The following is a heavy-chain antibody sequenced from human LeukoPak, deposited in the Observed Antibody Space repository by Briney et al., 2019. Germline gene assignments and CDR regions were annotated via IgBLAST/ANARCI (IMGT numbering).Heavy chain of an antibody. D-gene: IGHD6-13*01. CDR1: GFTFSSYA. Sequence: PGGSLRLSCEASGFTFSSYAIGWVRQAAGKGLEWVSAISGGGGSKYYADSAKGRFTISRDNSKNTVYLQLNSLRAEDTALYYCAKTMGSSWLFDYWGQGTLVTVSS. CDR3: AKTMGSSWLFDY. V-gene: IGHV3-23*01. J-gene: IGHJ4*02. CDR2: ISGGGGSK.